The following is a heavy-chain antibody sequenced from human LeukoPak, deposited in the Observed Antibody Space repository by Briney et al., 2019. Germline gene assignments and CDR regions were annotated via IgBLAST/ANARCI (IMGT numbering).Heavy chain of an antibody. CDR2: IYTSGST. CDR3: ARWHCSSTSCYAGV. J-gene: IGHJ4*02. D-gene: IGHD2-2*01. V-gene: IGHV4-61*02. Sequence: PSETLSLTCTVSGGSISSGSNYWSWIRQPAGKGLEWIGRIYTSGSTNYNPSLKSRVTISVDTSKNQFSLKLSSVTAADTAVYYCARWHCSSTSCYAGVWGQGTLVTVSS. CDR1: GGSISSGSNY.